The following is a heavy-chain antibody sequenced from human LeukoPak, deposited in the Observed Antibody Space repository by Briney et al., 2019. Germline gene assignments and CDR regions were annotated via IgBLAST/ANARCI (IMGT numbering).Heavy chain of an antibody. D-gene: IGHD3-10*01. CDR3: ARGRGSFDP. V-gene: IGHV4-34*01. CDR2: INHSGST. CDR1: GGSFSGYY. Sequence: SETLSLTCAVYGGSFSGYYWSWIRQPPGKGLEWIGEINHSGSTNYNPSLKSRVSISVDTSKNQFSLKLSSVTAADTAVYYCARGRGSFDPWGQGTLVTVSS. J-gene: IGHJ5*02.